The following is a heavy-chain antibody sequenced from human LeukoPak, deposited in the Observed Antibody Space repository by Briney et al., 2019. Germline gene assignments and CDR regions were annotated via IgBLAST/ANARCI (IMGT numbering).Heavy chain of an antibody. Sequence: SETLSLTCAVSGGSFSADYWTWIRQSPRKGLEWIGEINHSGDTNYNPSLNRRLTISIDPSRNQVSLTLNSVTAADTAVYYCARGLKDSKRYYSYYYYMDVWGEGTKVTVSS. CDR2: INHSGDT. D-gene: IGHD4-11*01. CDR1: GGSFSADY. J-gene: IGHJ6*03. V-gene: IGHV4-34*01. CDR3: ARGLKDSKRYYSYYYYMDV.